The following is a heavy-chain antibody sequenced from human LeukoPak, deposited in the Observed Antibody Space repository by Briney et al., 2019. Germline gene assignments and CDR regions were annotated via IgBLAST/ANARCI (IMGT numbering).Heavy chain of an antibody. CDR2: IIPLFGTA. D-gene: IGHD1-26*01. V-gene: IGHV1-69*13. J-gene: IGHJ6*03. CDR1: GGAFSTYS. Sequence: ASVKVSCKASGGAFSTYSISWVRPAPGQGLEWMGGIIPLFGTADYAQMFQDRVTITADESTTTAYMELTSLRSEDTAVYYCARAGYSGNFRGGQYYYMDVWGTGTTVTVSS. CDR3: ARAGYSGNFRGGQYYYMDV.